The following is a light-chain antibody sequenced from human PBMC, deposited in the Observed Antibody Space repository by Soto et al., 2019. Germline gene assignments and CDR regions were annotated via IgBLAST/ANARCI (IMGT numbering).Light chain of an antibody. V-gene: IGKV3-20*01. J-gene: IGKJ1*01. Sequence: EIVLTQSPGTLSLSPGERATLSCRASQSVRSSYLAWYQQKPGQAPRFLIYAASSRAAGIPDRFTGSGSGTDFTLTISRLEPEDFAVYYCQQYGSSSWTFGQGTKVEIK. CDR2: AAS. CDR1: QSVRSSY. CDR3: QQYGSSSWT.